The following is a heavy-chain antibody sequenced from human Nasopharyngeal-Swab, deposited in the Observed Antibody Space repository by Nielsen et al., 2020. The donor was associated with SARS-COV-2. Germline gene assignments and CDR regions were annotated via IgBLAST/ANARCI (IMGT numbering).Heavy chain of an antibody. CDR3: ASLLWFGELPSDYYYYGMDV. CDR2: ISSSGSTI. CDR1: GFTFSDYY. J-gene: IGHJ6*02. Sequence: GESLKISCAASGFTFSDYYMSWIRQAPGKGLEWVSYISSSGSTIYYADSVKGRFTISRDNAKNSLYLQMNSQRAEDTAVYYCASLLWFGELPSDYYYYGMDVWGQGTTVTVSS. V-gene: IGHV3-11*04. D-gene: IGHD3-10*01.